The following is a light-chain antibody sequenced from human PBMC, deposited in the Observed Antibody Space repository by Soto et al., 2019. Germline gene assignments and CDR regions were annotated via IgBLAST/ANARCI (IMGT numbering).Light chain of an antibody. Sequence: EIVLTQSPGTLSLSPGERATLSCRASQSVSNNYLAWYQQKPGQAPRLLIYGASSRATGIPDRFSGSESGTDFTLTISRLEPEDFAVYYCQQYGSSPTFGQGTKVDIK. J-gene: IGKJ1*01. CDR2: GAS. V-gene: IGKV3-20*01. CDR1: QSVSNNY. CDR3: QQYGSSPT.